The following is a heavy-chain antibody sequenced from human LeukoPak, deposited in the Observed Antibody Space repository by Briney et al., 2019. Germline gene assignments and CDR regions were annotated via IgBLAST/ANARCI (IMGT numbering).Heavy chain of an antibody. CDR2: IKSKTDGGTT. Sequence: GGSLRLSCSASGFTFSSYAMHWVRQAPGKGLEWVGRIKSKTDGGTTDYAAPVKGRFTIPRDDSKNTLYLQMNSLKTEDTAVYYCTTRYTIAVAGTGFDYWGQGTLVTVSS. CDR1: GFTFSSYA. V-gene: IGHV3-15*01. CDR3: TTRYTIAVAGTGFDY. D-gene: IGHD6-19*01. J-gene: IGHJ4*02.